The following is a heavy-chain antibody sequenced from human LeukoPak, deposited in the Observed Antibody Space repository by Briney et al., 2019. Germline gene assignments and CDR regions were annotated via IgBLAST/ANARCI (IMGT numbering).Heavy chain of an antibody. D-gene: IGHD3-22*01. Sequence: GRSLRLSCAASGFAFDDYAMHWVRQAPGKGLEWVSGIVWNSNSIGYADSVKGRFTIFRDNAKNSLYLQMNSLRAEDTALYYCAKVTTYYYDSSGYFGAFDIWGQGTMVTVSS. CDR1: GFAFDDYA. CDR2: IVWNSNSI. V-gene: IGHV3-9*01. CDR3: AKVTTYYYDSSGYFGAFDI. J-gene: IGHJ3*02.